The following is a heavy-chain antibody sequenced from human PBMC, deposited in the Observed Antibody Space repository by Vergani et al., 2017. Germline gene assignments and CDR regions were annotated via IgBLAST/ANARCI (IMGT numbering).Heavy chain of an antibody. CDR3: ARLYGRDSSGSKYFDY. J-gene: IGHJ4*03. V-gene: IGHV5-51*01. Sequence: EVQLVQSGAEVKKPGASLNISCQISGYSFTYYRIGWVRQMPGKGLEWMGIIHPADSDSSYSPSFQGQGTISVDKSSSTAYLQRSSLRASDSAMYYCARLYGRDSSGSKYFDYLGQGNLVTVSS. D-gene: IGHD3-22*01. CDR1: GYSFTYYR. CDR2: IHPADSDS.